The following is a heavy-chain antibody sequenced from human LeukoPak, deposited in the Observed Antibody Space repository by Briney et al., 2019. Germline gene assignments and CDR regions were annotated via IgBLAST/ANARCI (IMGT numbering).Heavy chain of an antibody. Sequence: SETLSLTCTVSGGSISSYYWSWIRQPPGKGLEWIGYIYYSGSTNYNPSLKSRVTISVDTSKNQFSLKLSPVTAADTAVYYCARAPFAAAGIYYYYGMDVWGQGTTVTVSS. CDR1: GGSISSYY. J-gene: IGHJ6*02. D-gene: IGHD6-13*01. V-gene: IGHV4-59*01. CDR3: ARAPFAAAGIYYYYGMDV. CDR2: IYYSGST.